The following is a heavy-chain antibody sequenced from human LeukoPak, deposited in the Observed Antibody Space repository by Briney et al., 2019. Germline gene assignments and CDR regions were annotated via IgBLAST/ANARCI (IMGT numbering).Heavy chain of an antibody. D-gene: IGHD1-26*01. CDR3: ARDSGSYYNAFDI. CDR2: INWNGGST. CDR1: GFNFRNAW. J-gene: IGHJ3*02. Sequence: GGSLRLSCTASGFNFRNAWMCWVRQAPGKGLEWVSGINWNGGSTGYADSVKGRFTISRDNSKNTLYLQMNSLRAEDTAVYYCARDSGSYYNAFDIWGQGTMVTVSS. V-gene: IGHV3-20*04.